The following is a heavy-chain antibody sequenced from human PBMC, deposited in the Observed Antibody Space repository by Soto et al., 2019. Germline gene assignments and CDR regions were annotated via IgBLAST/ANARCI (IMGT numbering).Heavy chain of an antibody. D-gene: IGHD4-4*01. CDR2: IIPIFGTA. J-gene: IGHJ6*02. V-gene: IGHV1-69*01. Sequence: QVQLVQSGAEVKKPGSSVKVSSKASGGTFSSYAISWVRQAPGQGLEWMGGIIPIFGTANYAQKFQGRVTITADESTSTAYMELSSLRSEDTAVYYCARDSNYVYDYYYYYGMDVWGQGTTVTVSS. CDR3: ARDSNYVYDYYYYYGMDV. CDR1: GGTFSSYA.